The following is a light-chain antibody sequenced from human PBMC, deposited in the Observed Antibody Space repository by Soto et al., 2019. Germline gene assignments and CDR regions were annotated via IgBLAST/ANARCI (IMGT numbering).Light chain of an antibody. CDR3: AAWDASLNGVV. J-gene: IGLJ2*01. Sequence: QSVLTQPPSASGTPGLRVTFSCSGSSSNIGSNPVSWYQLLPGTAPKLLIYDNDRPPGVPDRFSGSKSGASASLAISGLQSDDEADYYCAAWDASLNGVVFGGGTKLTVL. V-gene: IGLV1-44*01. CDR1: SSNIGSNP. CDR2: DN.